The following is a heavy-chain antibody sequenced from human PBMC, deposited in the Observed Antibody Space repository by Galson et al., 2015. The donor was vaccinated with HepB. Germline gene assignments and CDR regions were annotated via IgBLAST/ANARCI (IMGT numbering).Heavy chain of an antibody. Sequence: TLSLTCTVSGGSISSYYWSWIRQPPGKGLEWIGYIYYSGSTNYNPSLKSRVTISVDTSKNQFSLKLSSVTAADTAVYYCARGIAAAATFDYWGQGTLVTVSS. V-gene: IGHV4-59*08. CDR1: GGSISSYY. J-gene: IGHJ4*02. CDR2: IYYSGST. CDR3: ARGIAAAATFDY. D-gene: IGHD6-13*01.